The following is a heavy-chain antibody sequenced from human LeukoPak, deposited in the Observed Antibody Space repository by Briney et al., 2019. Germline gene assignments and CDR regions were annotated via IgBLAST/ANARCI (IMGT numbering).Heavy chain of an antibody. CDR3: ARMDVVVVAAGGMDV. V-gene: IGHV1-2*02. D-gene: IGHD2-15*01. CDR2: INPNSGGT. J-gene: IGHJ4*02. CDR1: GYTFTGYY. Sequence: AASVKVSCKASGYTFTGYYMHWVRQAPGQGLEWMGWINPNSGGTNYAQKFQGRVTMTRDTSISTAYMELSRLRSDDTAVYYCARMDVVVVAAGGMDVWGQGTLVTVSS.